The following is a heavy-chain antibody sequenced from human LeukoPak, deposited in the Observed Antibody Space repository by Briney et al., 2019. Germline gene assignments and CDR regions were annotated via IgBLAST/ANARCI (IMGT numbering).Heavy chain of an antibody. CDR3: ARDGQWEPPDY. J-gene: IGHJ4*02. CDR1: GGYISSSSYY. D-gene: IGHD1-26*01. CDR2: IYDSENT. V-gene: IGHV4-39*07. Sequence: SETLSLTCTVSGGYISSSSYYWGWIRQPPGKGLEWIGSIYDSENTYYNPSLKSRVTISLDTSKNQFSLKLSSMTAADTAVYYCARDGQWEPPDYWGQGTLVTVSS.